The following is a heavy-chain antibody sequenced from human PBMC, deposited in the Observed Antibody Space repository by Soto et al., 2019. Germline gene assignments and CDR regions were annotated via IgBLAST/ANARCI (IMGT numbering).Heavy chain of an antibody. CDR1: GGSISSSSPF. CDR2: IYYTGTT. Sequence: QLQLQESGPGLVKPSETLSLTCSVFGGSISSSSPFWSWIRQPPGKGLEWLATIYYTGTTYYSPSLKSRLSISADTAKNQCSLRLRSLNAADTAIDYCARRVYSGSGRDYCDFWGQGSLVAVSS. CDR3: ARRVYSGSGRDYCDF. J-gene: IGHJ4*02. D-gene: IGHD1-26*01. V-gene: IGHV4-39*01.